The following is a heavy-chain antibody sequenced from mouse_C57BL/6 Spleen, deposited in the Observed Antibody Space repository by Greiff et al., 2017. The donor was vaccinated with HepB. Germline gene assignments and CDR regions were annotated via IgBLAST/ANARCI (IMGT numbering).Heavy chain of an antibody. V-gene: IGHV1-15*01. J-gene: IGHJ2*01. Sequence: VQVVESGAELVRPGASVTLSCKASGYTFTDYEMHWVKQTPVHGLEWIGAIDPETGGTAYNQKFKGKAILTADKSSSTAYMELRSLTSEDSAVYYCTREGITTAYFDYWGQGTTLTVSS. D-gene: IGHD1-2*01. CDR3: TREGITTAYFDY. CDR2: IDPETGGT. CDR1: GYTFTDYE.